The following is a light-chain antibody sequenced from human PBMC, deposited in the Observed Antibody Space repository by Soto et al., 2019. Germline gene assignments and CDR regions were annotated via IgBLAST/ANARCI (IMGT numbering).Light chain of an antibody. CDR3: AAWDDSLNGPV. V-gene: IGLV1-44*01. Sequence: QSVLTQPPSVSGTPGQRVTISCSGSSSNIGSNTVSWYQQLPGTAPKLLIYSNDQRPSGVRDRFSDSKAGTSDSRVISGLQSEDEADYYCAAWDDSLNGPVFGGGTQLTVL. CDR2: SND. J-gene: IGLJ3*02. CDR1: SSNIGSNT.